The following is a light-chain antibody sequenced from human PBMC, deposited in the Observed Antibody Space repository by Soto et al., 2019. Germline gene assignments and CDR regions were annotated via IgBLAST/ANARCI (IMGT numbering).Light chain of an antibody. Sequence: QSVLTQPAPVSGSPGQSIPISCTGTSSDVGGYNYVSWYQHHPGKAPKLMIYDVSNRPSGVSNRFSGSKSGNTASLSISGLQPEDEADYYCSSYRTSNTRQIVCGTGTKVTVL. CDR2: DVS. CDR1: SSDVGGYNY. J-gene: IGLJ1*01. CDR3: SSYRTSNTRQIV. V-gene: IGLV2-14*03.